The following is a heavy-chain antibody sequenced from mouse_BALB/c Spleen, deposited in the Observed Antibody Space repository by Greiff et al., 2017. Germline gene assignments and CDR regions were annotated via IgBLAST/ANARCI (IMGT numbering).Heavy chain of an antibody. CDR3: ARERYYGSSWDWLAY. D-gene: IGHD1-1*01. V-gene: IGHV2-9*02. J-gene: IGHJ3*01. CDR1: GFSLTSYG. CDR2: IWAGGST. Sequence: QVQLQQSGPGLVAPSQSLSITCTVSGFSLTSYGVHWVRQPPGKGLEWLGVIWAGGSTNYNSALMSRLSISKDNSKSQVFLKMNSLQTDDTAMYYCARERYYGSSWDWLAYWGQGTLVTVSA.